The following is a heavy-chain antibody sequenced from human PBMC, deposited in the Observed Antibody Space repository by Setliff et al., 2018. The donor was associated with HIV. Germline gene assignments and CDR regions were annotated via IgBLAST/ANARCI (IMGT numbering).Heavy chain of an antibody. J-gene: IGHJ3*02. Sequence: SETLSLTCTVSGGSISSHYWSWIRQPPGKGLEWIGYIYYSGSTNYNPSLKSRVTISVDTSKNQFSLKLSSVTAADTAVYYCARGQPQGGGTYWSAFDIWGQGTMVTVSS. V-gene: IGHV4-59*11. D-gene: IGHD1-26*01. CDR1: GGSISSHY. CDR2: IYYSGST. CDR3: ARGQPQGGGTYWSAFDI.